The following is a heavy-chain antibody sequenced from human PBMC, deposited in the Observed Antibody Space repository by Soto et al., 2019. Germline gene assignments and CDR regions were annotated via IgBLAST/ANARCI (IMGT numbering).Heavy chain of an antibody. D-gene: IGHD5-18*01. CDR3: AKDPVYPAMGGP. Sequence: QVQLQESGPRLVKPSQTLSLTCTVSGGSISSGGYYWSWIRQHPGKGLEWMGYFYYSGSTYYNPSLKSRVNISVGTSKNQCSLKLSSVTAVDTGVFYCAKDPVYPAMGGPWGQGTLVAVAT. CDR1: GGSISSGGYY. J-gene: IGHJ4*02. CDR2: FYYSGST. V-gene: IGHV4-31*03.